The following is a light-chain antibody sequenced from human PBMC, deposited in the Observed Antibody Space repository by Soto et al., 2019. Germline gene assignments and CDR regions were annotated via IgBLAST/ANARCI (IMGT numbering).Light chain of an antibody. J-gene: IGLJ7*01. CDR1: ISDIGGYNY. Sequence: QSALTQPASVSGTPGQSITISCTGTISDIGGYNYVSWYQQFPGKAPKVIIVEVSDRPSGVSDRFSGSKSGNTASLTISGLQAEDEADYYCSSYTNKNSYILFGGGTQLTVL. CDR2: EVS. V-gene: IGLV2-14*01. CDR3: SSYTNKNSYIL.